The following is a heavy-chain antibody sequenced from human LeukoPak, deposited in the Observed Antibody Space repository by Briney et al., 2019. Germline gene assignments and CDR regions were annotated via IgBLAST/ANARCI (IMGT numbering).Heavy chain of an antibody. J-gene: IGHJ6*02. CDR1: GFTFSSYA. D-gene: IGHD3-10*01. CDR2: ISGSGGST. CDR3: AKDIYYYGSGSYCTLYYYYYGMDV. V-gene: IGHV3-23*01. Sequence: GGSLRLSCAASGFTFSSYAMSWVRQAPGKGLEWVSAISGSGGSTYYADSVKGRFTISRDNSKNTLYLQMNSLRAEDTAVYYCAKDIYYYGSGSYCTLYYYYYGMDVWGQGTTVTVSS.